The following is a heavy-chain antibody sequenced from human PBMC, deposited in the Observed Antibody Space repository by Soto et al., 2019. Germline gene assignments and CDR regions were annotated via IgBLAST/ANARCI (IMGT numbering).Heavy chain of an antibody. D-gene: IGHD3-22*01. CDR1: GFTFSSYA. V-gene: IGHV3-23*01. CDR2: ISGSGGST. Sequence: GESLKISCAASGFTFSSYAMSWVRQAPGKGLEWVSAISGSGGSTYYADSVKGRFTISRDNSKNTLYLQMNSLRAEDTAVYYCAKDGGVHYYDSSGYYYFDYWGQGTLVTVSS. J-gene: IGHJ4*02. CDR3: AKDGGVHYYDSSGYYYFDY.